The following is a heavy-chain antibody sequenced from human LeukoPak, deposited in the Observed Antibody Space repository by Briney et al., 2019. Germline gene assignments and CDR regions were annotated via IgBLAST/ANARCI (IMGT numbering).Heavy chain of an antibody. CDR2: ISYDGSNK. J-gene: IGHJ5*02. V-gene: IGHV3-30*04. CDR1: GFTFSSYA. CDR3: ARAGQDGDFWSGYLSAEFRFDP. Sequence: GGSLRLSCAASGFTFSSYAMHWVRQAPGKGLEWVAVISYDGSNKYYADSVKGRFTISRDNSKNTLYLQMNSLRAEDTAVYYCARAGQDGDFWSGYLSAEFRFDPWGQGTLVTVSS. D-gene: IGHD3-3*01.